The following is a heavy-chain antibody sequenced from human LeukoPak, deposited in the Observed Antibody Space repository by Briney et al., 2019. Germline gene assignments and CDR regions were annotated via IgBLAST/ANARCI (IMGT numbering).Heavy chain of an antibody. CDR1: GYTFTSYD. CDR2: MNPNSGNT. V-gene: IGHV1-8*01. D-gene: IGHD2-2*02. CDR3: ARLYQLLYPDVRYYYMDV. J-gene: IGHJ6*03. Sequence: ASVKVSCHASGYTFTSYDINWVRQATGQGLEWMGWMNPNSGNTGYAQKFQGRVTMTMNTYISTAYMELSSLRSEDTAVYYCARLYQLLYPDVRYYYMDVWGKGTTVTVSS.